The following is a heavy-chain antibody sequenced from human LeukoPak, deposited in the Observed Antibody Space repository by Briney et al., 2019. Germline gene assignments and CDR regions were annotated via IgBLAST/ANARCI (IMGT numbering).Heavy chain of an antibody. V-gene: IGHV4-34*01. D-gene: IGHD4-17*01. CDR3: ARGKPFYGD. Sequence: PSETLSLTCAVYGGSFSGYYWSWIRQPPGKELEWIGEINHSGSTNYNPSLKSRVTISVDTSKNQLSLKLSSVTAADTAVYYCARGKPFYGDWGQGTLVTVSS. CDR1: GGSFSGYY. J-gene: IGHJ4*02. CDR2: INHSGST.